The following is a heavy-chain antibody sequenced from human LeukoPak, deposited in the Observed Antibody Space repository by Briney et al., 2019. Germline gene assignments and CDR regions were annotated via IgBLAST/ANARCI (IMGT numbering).Heavy chain of an antibody. CDR1: GGSFGGYY. CDR3: ARGYYYGSGSYHPY. J-gene: IGHJ4*02. CDR2: INHSGST. V-gene: IGHV4-34*01. Sequence: PSETLSLTCAVYGGSFGGYYWSWIRQPPGKGLEWIGEINHSGSTNYNPSLKSRVTISVDTSKNQFSLKLSSVTAADTAVYYCARGYYYGSGSYHPYWGQGTLVTVSS. D-gene: IGHD3-10*01.